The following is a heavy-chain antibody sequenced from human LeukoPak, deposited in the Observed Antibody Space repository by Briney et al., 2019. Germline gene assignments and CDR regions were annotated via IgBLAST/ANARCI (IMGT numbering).Heavy chain of an antibody. Sequence: SETLSLTCTVSGGSIGSYYWSWIRQPPGKGLEWIGYIYYSGSTNYNPSLKSRVTISVDTSKNQFSLKLSSVTAADTAVYYCARERRGYYYGSGSYFDYWGQGTLVTVSS. CDR2: IYYSGST. D-gene: IGHD3-10*01. V-gene: IGHV4-59*01. CDR3: ARERRGYYYGSGSYFDY. J-gene: IGHJ4*02. CDR1: GGSIGSYY.